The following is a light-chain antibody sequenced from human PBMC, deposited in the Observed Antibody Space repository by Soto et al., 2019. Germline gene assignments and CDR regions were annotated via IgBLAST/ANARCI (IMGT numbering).Light chain of an antibody. CDR2: DVA. CDR3: VSYTSSTTYV. V-gene: IGLV2-14*03. J-gene: IGLJ1*01. CDR1: SSDVGGSNF. Sequence: ALTQPASVSDSPGQSITISCTGTSSDVGGSNFVSWYQQHPGKPPKLIIYDVANRPSEVSNRFSGSKSGSTASLIISRLQTEDEADYYCVSYTSSTTYVFGTGTKVTVL.